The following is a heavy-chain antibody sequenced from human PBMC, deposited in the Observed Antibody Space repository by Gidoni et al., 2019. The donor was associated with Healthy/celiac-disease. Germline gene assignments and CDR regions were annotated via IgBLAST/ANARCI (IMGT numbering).Heavy chain of an antibody. CDR3: AGGVPVGLRLSPFDY. CDR1: GGSISSYY. D-gene: IGHD5-12*01. CDR2: IYYSGST. Sequence: QVQLQESGPGLVKPSETLSLTCTVSGGSISSYYWSWIRQPPGKGLEWIGYIYYSGSTNYNPSLKSRVTISVDTSKNQFSLKLSSVTAADTAVYYCAGGVPVGLRLSPFDYWGQGTLVTVSS. V-gene: IGHV4-59*01. J-gene: IGHJ4*02.